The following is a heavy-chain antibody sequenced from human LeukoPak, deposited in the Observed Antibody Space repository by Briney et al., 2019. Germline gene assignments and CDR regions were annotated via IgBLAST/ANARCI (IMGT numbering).Heavy chain of an antibody. V-gene: IGHV3-48*04. Sequence: QPGGPLRLSCAASGFTFSNYWMHWVRQAPGKGLEWVSYISSSSSTIYYADSVKGRFTISRDNAKNSLYLQMNSLRAEDTAVYYCAELGITMIGGVWGKGTTVTISS. J-gene: IGHJ6*04. CDR3: AELGITMIGGV. CDR2: ISSSSSTI. D-gene: IGHD3-10*02. CDR1: GFTFSNYW.